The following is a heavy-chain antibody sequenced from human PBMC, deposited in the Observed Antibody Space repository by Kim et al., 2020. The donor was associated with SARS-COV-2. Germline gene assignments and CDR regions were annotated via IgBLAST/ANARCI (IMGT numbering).Heavy chain of an antibody. V-gene: IGHV3-73*01. CDR1: GFTFSGSA. Sequence: GGSLRLSCAASGFTFSGSAMHWVRQASGKGLEWVGRIRSKANSYATAYAASVKGRFTISRDDSKNTAYLQMNSLKAEDTAVYYCTSYAIVGGYTLYYGLDVWGQGTTVTVSS. D-gene: IGHD2-2*02. J-gene: IGHJ6*02. CDR2: IRSKANSYAT. CDR3: TSYAIVGGYTLYYGLDV.